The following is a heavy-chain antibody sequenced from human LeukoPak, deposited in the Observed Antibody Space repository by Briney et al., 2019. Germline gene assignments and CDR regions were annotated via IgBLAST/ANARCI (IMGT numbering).Heavy chain of an antibody. CDR1: GGSISSSNW. Sequence: SETLSLTCTVSGGSISSSNWWSWVRQPPGKGLEWIGEIYHSGSTNYNPSPKSRVTISVDKSKNQFSLKLSSVTAADTAVYYCARDCVTMVRGVTHYYYYYMDVWGKGTTVTVSS. CDR3: ARDCVTMVRGVTHYYYYYMDV. D-gene: IGHD3-10*01. CDR2: IYHSGST. V-gene: IGHV4-4*02. J-gene: IGHJ6*03.